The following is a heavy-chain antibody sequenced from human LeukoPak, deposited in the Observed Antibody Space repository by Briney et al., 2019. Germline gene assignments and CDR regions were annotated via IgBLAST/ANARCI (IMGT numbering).Heavy chain of an antibody. CDR1: GYTFTGYY. Sequence: ASVKVSCKASGYTFTGYYMHWVRQAPGQGLEWMGRINPNSGGTNYAQKFQGRVTMTGDTSISTAYMELSRLRSDDTAVYYCARTTGISGWYYFDYWGQGTLVTVSS. CDR2: INPNSGGT. CDR3: ARTTGISGWYYFDY. D-gene: IGHD6-19*01. V-gene: IGHV1-2*06. J-gene: IGHJ4*02.